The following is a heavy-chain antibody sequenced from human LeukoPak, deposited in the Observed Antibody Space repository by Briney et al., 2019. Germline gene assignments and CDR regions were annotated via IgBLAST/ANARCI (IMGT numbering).Heavy chain of an antibody. CDR1: GFTFRNYW. CDR3: AKEGRSLQTY. D-gene: IGHD5-24*01. Sequence: GGSLRLSCAASGFTFRNYWMSWVRQAPGTGLEWVANIKQDGSDRNYVTSVRGRFTISRDNAKNSLYLQMNSLRVEDTAVYYCAKEGRSLQTYWGQGTLVTVSS. V-gene: IGHV3-7*03. J-gene: IGHJ4*02. CDR2: IKQDGSDR.